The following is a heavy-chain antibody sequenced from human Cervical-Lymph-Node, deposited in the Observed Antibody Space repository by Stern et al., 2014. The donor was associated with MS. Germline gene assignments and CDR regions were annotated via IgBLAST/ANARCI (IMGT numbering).Heavy chain of an antibody. Sequence: QVQLVESGAEVKSPGASLKVSCKTSGYNFNDYFTHWARQVPGQGLEWMGRVAPTSGATIYAQKFQGRVAMTRDTSIATAYMELSRLTSDDTAMYYCARKNGMDVWGQGTAVTVS. V-gene: IGHV1-2*06. CDR3: ARKNGMDV. CDR1: GYNFNDYF. CDR2: VAPTSGAT. J-gene: IGHJ6*02.